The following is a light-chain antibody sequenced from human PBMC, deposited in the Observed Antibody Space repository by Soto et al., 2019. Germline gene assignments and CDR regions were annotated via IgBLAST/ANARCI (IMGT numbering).Light chain of an antibody. CDR3: SSYTSSTTVV. CDR2: EVS. CDR1: SSDVGGYKY. Sequence: QAASVSGSPGQSITISCTGTSSDVGGYKYVSWYQQHPGKAPKLMIYEVSNRPSGVSHRFSGSKSGNTASLTISGLQAEDEADYYCSSYTSSTTVVFGGGTKVTVL. V-gene: IGLV2-14*01. J-gene: IGLJ2*01.